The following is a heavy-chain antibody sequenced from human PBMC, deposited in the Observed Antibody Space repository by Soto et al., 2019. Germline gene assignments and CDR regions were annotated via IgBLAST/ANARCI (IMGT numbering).Heavy chain of an antibody. Sequence: PSATLSLTCAVYGGSFSGYYWSWIRQPPGKGLEWIGEINHSGSTNYNPSLKSRVTISVDTSKNQFSLKLSSVTAADTAVYYCAREAGEKVATTRPYYFDYWGQGTLVTVSS. V-gene: IGHV4-34*01. CDR3: AREAGEKVATTRPYYFDY. J-gene: IGHJ4*02. CDR1: GGSFSGYY. CDR2: INHSGST. D-gene: IGHD5-12*01.